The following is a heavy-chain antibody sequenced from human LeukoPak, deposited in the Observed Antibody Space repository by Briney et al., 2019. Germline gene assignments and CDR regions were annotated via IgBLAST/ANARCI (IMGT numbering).Heavy chain of an antibody. Sequence: QSGGPLRLSCAASGFTFSSYWMSWVRQAPGKGLEWVANIKQDGSEKYYVDSVKGRFTISRDNAKNSLYLQMNSLRAEDTAVYYCARDLYCSSTSCYAGGYWGQGTLVTVSS. CDR2: IKQDGSEK. CDR3: ARDLYCSSTSCYAGGY. D-gene: IGHD2-2*01. V-gene: IGHV3-7*03. CDR1: GFTFSSYW. J-gene: IGHJ4*02.